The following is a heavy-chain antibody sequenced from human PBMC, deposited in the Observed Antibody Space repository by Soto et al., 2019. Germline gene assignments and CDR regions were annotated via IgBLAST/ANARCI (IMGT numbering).Heavy chain of an antibody. J-gene: IGHJ6*02. V-gene: IGHV1-58*01. CDR1: GFTFTSSA. CDR3: AAPNNGRYYYYGMDV. CDR2: IVVGSGNT. Sequence: SVKVSFKACGFTFTSSAVQWLRQARGQRLEWIGWIVVGSGNTNYAQKFQERVTITRDMSTSTAYMELSSLRSEDTAVYYCAAPNNGRYYYYGMDVWGQGTTVTVSS. D-gene: IGHD2-8*01.